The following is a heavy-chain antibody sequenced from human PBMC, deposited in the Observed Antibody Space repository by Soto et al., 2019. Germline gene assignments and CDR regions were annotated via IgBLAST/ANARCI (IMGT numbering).Heavy chain of an antibody. CDR1: GYTFTSYY. V-gene: IGHV1-46*01. Sequence: PSVKVSCKASGYTFTSYYMHWVRQAPGQGLEWMGIINPSGGSTGYAQKFQGRVAMTRNTSTSTAYMELSSLRSEDTAVYYCARDYSSYYYYYMDVWGKGTTVTVSS. J-gene: IGHJ6*03. CDR2: INPSGGST. CDR3: ARDYSSYYYYYMDV. D-gene: IGHD6-13*01.